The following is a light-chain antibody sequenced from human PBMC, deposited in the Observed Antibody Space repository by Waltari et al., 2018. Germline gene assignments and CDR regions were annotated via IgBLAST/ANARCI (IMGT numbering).Light chain of an antibody. CDR1: SSNIGARYD. V-gene: IGLV1-40*01. CDR3: QSYDSSVSAWV. Sequence: QSVLTQPPSVSGAPGQSITIPCTGSSSNIGARYDVHWYQHLPGTAPKLLIYGHNNRPSGVPDRFSGSKSGTSASLAITGLQAEDEADYYCQSYDSSVSAWVFGGGTKLTVV. CDR2: GHN. J-gene: IGLJ3*02.